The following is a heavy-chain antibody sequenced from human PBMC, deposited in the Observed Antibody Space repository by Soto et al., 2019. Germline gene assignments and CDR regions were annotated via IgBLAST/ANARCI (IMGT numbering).Heavy chain of an antibody. CDR1: GGSISNSNW. CDR3: AHRPIVGAAI. V-gene: IGHV4-4*02. J-gene: IGHJ4*02. D-gene: IGHD1-26*01. Sequence: QVQLQESGPGLVKPSGTLSLTCAVFGGSISNSNWWTWVSQPPGKGLDWIGEIFHSGSTNYNSSFMGRVTISVDKANNQFSLKLSSVTAADTAVYYCAHRPIVGAAIWGQGTLVTVSS. CDR2: IFHSGST.